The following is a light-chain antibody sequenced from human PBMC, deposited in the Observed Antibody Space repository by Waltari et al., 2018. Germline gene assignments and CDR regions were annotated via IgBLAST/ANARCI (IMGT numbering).Light chain of an antibody. Sequence: QSALTQPASVSGSPGQSITISCPGTSSDVGTYNYVSWYQQHPAKAPKLMIFDLRIRPAGGFNRFSGSKSGNTASLTISGLQAEDEADYYCSSYISSSTLELFGGGTSLTVL. V-gene: IGLV2-14*03. J-gene: IGLJ2*01. CDR1: SSDVGTYNY. CDR3: SSYISSSTLEL. CDR2: DLR.